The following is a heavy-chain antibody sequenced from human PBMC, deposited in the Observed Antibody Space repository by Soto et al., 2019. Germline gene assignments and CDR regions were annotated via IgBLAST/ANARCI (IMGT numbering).Heavy chain of an antibody. CDR2: VYYSGST. V-gene: IGHV4-39*01. J-gene: IGHJ4*02. CDR1: GGSVSSSSYY. CDR3: GRLEGLATISYYFDY. D-gene: IGHD3-9*01. Sequence: SETLSLTCTVSGGSVSSSSYYWGRVRQPPGKGLEWIGSVYYSGSTYHNPSLESRVTISVDKSKNQFSLKLVSLSAADTAVYYCGRLEGLATISYYFDYWGQGALVTISS.